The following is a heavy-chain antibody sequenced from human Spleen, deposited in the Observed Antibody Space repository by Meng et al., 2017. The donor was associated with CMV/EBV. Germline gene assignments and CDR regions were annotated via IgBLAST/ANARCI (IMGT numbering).Heavy chain of an antibody. CDR3: ARDDSEAVAGTGY. J-gene: IGHJ4*02. CDR2: INPNSGGT. CDR1: GYTFTGYY. V-gene: IGHV1-2*02. Sequence: KASGYTFTGYYMHWVRQAPGQGLEWVGWINPNSGGTNYAQKFQGRVTMTRDTSISTAYMELSRLRSDDTAVYYCARDDSEAVAGTGYWGQGTLVTVSS. D-gene: IGHD6-19*01.